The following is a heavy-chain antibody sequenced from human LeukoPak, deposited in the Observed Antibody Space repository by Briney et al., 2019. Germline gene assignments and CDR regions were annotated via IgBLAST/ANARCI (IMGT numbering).Heavy chain of an antibody. V-gene: IGHV3-30*03. CDR3: TREGMGTSFSAWFHP. CDR2: ISSDGGTD. J-gene: IGHJ5*01. CDR1: GFTFSNYG. Sequence: PGGSLRLSCVASGFTFSNYGMHWVRQAPGKGLEWVAVISSDGGTDYYADPVKGRFTISRDSSKNTMYLQMNSLRIEDTAVYYCTREGMGTSFSAWFHPWGQGTLVTVSS. D-gene: IGHD1-7*01.